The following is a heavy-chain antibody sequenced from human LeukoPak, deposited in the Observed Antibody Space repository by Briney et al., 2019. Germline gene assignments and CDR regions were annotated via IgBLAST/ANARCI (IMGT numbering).Heavy chain of an antibody. D-gene: IGHD3-16*01. CDR1: GHIFTSNS. J-gene: IGHJ4*02. Sequence: ASVKVSCKPSGHIFTSNSISWVRQAPAQGLEWMGWISTFNGYTNYAKNLQGRVTMTRDTSTRTVYMEMRNMRSDDTAVYYCARGEFYYDLWGQGTLVTVSS. V-gene: IGHV1-18*04. CDR3: ARGEFYYDL. CDR2: ISTFNGYT.